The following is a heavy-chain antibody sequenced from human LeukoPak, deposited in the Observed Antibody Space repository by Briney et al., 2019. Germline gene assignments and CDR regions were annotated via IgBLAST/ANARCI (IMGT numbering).Heavy chain of an antibody. D-gene: IGHD2-8*01. CDR1: GFTFSNYG. Sequence: GGSLRLSCAASGFTFSNYGLHWVRQAPGKGLEWVSFIRYDGSNQYYIDSVKGRFTISRDNSKSTLYLQMNSLRTEDTAMYYCAKGAPNLPDYWGQGTLVTVSS. V-gene: IGHV3-30*02. J-gene: IGHJ4*02. CDR3: AKGAPNLPDY. CDR2: IRYDGSNQ.